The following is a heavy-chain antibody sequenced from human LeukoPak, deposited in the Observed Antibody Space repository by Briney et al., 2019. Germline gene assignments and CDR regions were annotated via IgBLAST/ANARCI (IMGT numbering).Heavy chain of an antibody. Sequence: ASVKVSCKASGYTFTSYYMHWVRQAPGQGLEWMGIINPSGGSTSYAQKFQGRVTMTRDTSTSTVYMELSSLRSEDTAVYYCARERGLYCGGDCRHDNWFDPWGQGTLVTVSS. J-gene: IGHJ5*02. V-gene: IGHV1-46*01. CDR2: INPSGGST. CDR3: ARERGLYCGGDCRHDNWFDP. D-gene: IGHD2-21*01. CDR1: GYTFTSYY.